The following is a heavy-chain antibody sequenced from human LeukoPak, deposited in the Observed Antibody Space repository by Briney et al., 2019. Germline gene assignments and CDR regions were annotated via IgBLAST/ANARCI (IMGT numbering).Heavy chain of an antibody. Sequence: GGSLRLSCAASGFTFSTYAMSWVRQAPGKGLDWVSTISDGGSDTHYADSVKGRFTISRDNSKNTLYLQMNSLRAEDTADYYCAKALYGDYGRFDYWGQGTLVTVSS. CDR1: GFTFSTYA. D-gene: IGHD4-17*01. CDR2: ISDGGSDT. J-gene: IGHJ4*02. CDR3: AKALYGDYGRFDY. V-gene: IGHV3-23*01.